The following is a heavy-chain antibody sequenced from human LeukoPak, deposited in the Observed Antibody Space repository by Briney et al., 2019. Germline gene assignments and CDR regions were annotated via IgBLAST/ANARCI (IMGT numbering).Heavy chain of an antibody. CDR3: ARDYQLLYNYYGMDV. CDR2: TEYRSKWYN. J-gene: IGHJ6*02. D-gene: IGHD2-2*02. Sequence: PSQTLSLTCAISGDSVSSNSPSWDWIRHSPSSCLESLGRTEYRSKWYNDYAVSVKSRVTFKPDTSKTQFSLQLNSVTPEDTAVYYCARDYQLLYNYYGMDVWGQGTTVTVSS. V-gene: IGHV6-1*01. CDR1: GDSVSSNSPS.